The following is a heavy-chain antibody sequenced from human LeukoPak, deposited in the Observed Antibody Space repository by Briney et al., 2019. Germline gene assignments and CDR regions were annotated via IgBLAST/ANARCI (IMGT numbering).Heavy chain of an antibody. J-gene: IGHJ5*02. D-gene: IGHD2-15*01. V-gene: IGHV1-46*01. CDR2: INPSVGST. CDR3: ARSPYCSGGSCYGSSWFDP. Sequence: ASVKVSRKASGYTFTSYYMHWVRQAPGQGLEWMGIINPSVGSTSYAQKFQGRVTMTRDMSTSTVYMELSSLRSEDTAVYYCARSPYCSGGSCYGSSWFDPWGQGTLVTVSS. CDR1: GYTFTSYY.